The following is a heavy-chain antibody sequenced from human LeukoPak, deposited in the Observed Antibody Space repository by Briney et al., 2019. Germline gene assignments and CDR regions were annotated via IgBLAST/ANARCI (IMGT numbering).Heavy chain of an antibody. CDR3: ARGRRGDYYGSS. V-gene: IGHV1-69*13. D-gene: IGHD3-10*01. CDR1: GGTFSSYA. CDR2: IIPIFGTA. J-gene: IGHJ4*02. Sequence: ASVKVSCKASGGTFSSYAISWVRRAPGQGLEWMGGIIPIFGTANYAQKFQGRVTITADESTSTAYMELSSLRSEDTAVYYCARGRRGDYYGSSWGQGTLVTVSS.